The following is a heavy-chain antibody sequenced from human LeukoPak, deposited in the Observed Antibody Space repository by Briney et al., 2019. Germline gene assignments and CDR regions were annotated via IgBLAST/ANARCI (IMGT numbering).Heavy chain of an antibody. CDR1: GYTFTGYF. J-gene: IGHJ4*02. V-gene: IGHV1-2*02. CDR3: ARHRAYSSSSPFDY. CDR2: INPNSGGT. Sequence: ASVKVSCKASGYTFTGYFMHWVRQAPGQGLEWMGWINPNSGGTNYAQKFQGRVTMTRDTSISTAYMELIGLRSDDTAVYYCARHRAYSSSSPFDYWGQGTLVTVS. D-gene: IGHD6-6*01.